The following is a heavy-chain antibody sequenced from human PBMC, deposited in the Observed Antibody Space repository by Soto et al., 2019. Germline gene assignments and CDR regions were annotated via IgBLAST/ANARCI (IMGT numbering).Heavy chain of an antibody. D-gene: IGHD5-12*01. Sequence: EVQLVESGGGLVQPGRSLRLSCAASGFTFDDYAMHWVRQAPGKGLEWVSGISWNSGSIGYADSVKGRFTISRDNAKNSLYMQTNSLRAEDTALYYGAKPRNLGWLRFDLRYYYGMDVWGQGTTVTVSS. V-gene: IGHV3-9*01. J-gene: IGHJ6*02. CDR1: GFTFDDYA. CDR2: ISWNSGSI. CDR3: AKPRNLGWLRFDLRYYYGMDV.